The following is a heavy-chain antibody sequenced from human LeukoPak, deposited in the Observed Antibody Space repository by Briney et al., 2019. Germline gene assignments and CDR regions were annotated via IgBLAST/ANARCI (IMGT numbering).Heavy chain of an antibody. D-gene: IGHD2-2*01. J-gene: IGHJ4*02. CDR2: IDSSSRYI. Sequence: GGSLRLSCAASGFTFSSYNKDWVRQAPGKGLEWVSFIDSSSRYIYQADSVKGRFTISRDNAKSSVFLQMNSLRAEDTAVYYCARVGGHCTSTSCPPPDYWGQGTLVTVSS. CDR3: ARVGGHCTSTSCPPPDY. CDR1: GFTFSSYN. V-gene: IGHV3-21*01.